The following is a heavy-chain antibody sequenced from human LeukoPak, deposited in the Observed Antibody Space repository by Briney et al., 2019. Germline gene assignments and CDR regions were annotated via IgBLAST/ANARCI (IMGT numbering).Heavy chain of an antibody. CDR2: IRPSDGST. V-gene: IGHV1-46*01. CDR1: GYTFSTFY. CDR3: ASTGPTVQYFDY. D-gene: IGHD4-11*01. J-gene: IGHJ4*02. Sequence: ASVKVSCKASGYTFSTFYVHWARQAPGQGLEWMGMIRPSDGSTRYAEKFQGRVTMTRDTSTSTDYMEVSRLKSEDTAVYYCASTGPTVQYFDYWGQGTLVTVSS.